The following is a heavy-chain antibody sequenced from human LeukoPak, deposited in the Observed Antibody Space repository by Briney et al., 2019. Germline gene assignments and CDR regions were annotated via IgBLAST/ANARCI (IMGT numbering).Heavy chain of an antibody. V-gene: IGHV1-8*01. D-gene: IGHD2-2*01. Sequence: ASVNVSCTASGYTFTSYDINWVRQATGQGLEWMGWMNPNSGNTGYAQKFQGRVTMTRNTSISTAYMELSSLRSEDTAVYYCARRVCDCSSTSCYPCHFDYWGQGTLVTVSS. CDR3: ARRVCDCSSTSCYPCHFDY. CDR1: GYTFTSYD. CDR2: MNPNSGNT. J-gene: IGHJ4*02.